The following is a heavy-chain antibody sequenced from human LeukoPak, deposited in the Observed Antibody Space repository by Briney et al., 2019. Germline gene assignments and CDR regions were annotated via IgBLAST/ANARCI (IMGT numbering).Heavy chain of an antibody. CDR1: GFTFSSYA. J-gene: IGHJ4*02. Sequence: GGSLRLSCAASGFTFSSYAMSWVRQAPGKGLEWVSAISGSGGSTYYADSVKGRFTISRDNSKNTLYLQMNSLRAEDTAVYYCARDLGGSDWPSHGDYFDYWGQGTLVTVSS. CDR2: ISGSGGST. V-gene: IGHV3-23*01. D-gene: IGHD3-16*01. CDR3: ARDLGGSDWPSHGDYFDY.